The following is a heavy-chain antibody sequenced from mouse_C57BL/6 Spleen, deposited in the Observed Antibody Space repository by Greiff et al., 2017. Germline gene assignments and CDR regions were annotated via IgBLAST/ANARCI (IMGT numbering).Heavy chain of an antibody. J-gene: IGHJ4*01. CDR1: GYTFTSYW. CDR3: ARRGAGTLDYAMDY. V-gene: IGHV1-52*01. CDR2: IDPSDSET. Sequence: QVQLQQPGAELVRPGSSVKLSCKASGYTFTSYWMHWVKQRPIQGLEWIGNIDPSDSETHYNQKFEDKATLTVDKSSSTAYMQLSSLTSEDSAVYYCARRGAGTLDYAMDYWGQGTSVTVSS. D-gene: IGHD4-1*01.